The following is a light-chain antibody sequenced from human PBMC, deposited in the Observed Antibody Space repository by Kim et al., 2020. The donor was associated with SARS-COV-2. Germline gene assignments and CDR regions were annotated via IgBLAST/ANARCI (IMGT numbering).Light chain of an antibody. Sequence: PGKTARITCGGNNIGSKSVVWYQQKPGQAPVLVIYYDSDRPSGIPERISGSNSGNTATLTISRVEAGDEADYYCQVWDSSSDHLRVFGGGTQLTVL. J-gene: IGLJ3*02. CDR3: QVWDSSSDHLRV. V-gene: IGLV3-21*04. CDR2: YDS. CDR1: NIGSKS.